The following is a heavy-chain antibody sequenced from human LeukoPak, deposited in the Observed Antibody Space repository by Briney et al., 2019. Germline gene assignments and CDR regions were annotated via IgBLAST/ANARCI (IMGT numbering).Heavy chain of an antibody. CDR1: GFTINRDH. J-gene: IGHJ4*02. CDR3: ARHDYLGF. Sequence: GGSLRLSCAASGFTINRDHMCWVRQAPGKGLEWVALIYSGGTTAYTDSVKGRFTISRDISKSTVYLQMNSLGVDDTAVYYCARHDYLGFWGQGTLVTVSS. V-gene: IGHV3-53*01. CDR2: IYSGGTT.